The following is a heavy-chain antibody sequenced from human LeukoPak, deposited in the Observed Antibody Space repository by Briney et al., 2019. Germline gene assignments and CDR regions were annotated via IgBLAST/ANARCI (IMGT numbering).Heavy chain of an antibody. CDR3: ARSLTGAKWYYFDY. V-gene: IGHV4-30-2*01. CDR2: IYHSGST. CDR1: GGSFSGYS. J-gene: IGHJ4*02. D-gene: IGHD1-7*01. Sequence: SETLSLTCAVYGGSFSGYSWSWIRQPPGKGLEWIGYIYHSGSTYYNPSLKSRVTISVDRSKNQFSLKLSSVTAADTAVYYCARSLTGAKWYYFDYWGQGTLVTVSS.